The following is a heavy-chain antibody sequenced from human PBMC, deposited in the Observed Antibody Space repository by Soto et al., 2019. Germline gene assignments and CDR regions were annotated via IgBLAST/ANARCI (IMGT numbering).Heavy chain of an antibody. V-gene: IGHV4-31*03. CDR2: IYYSGST. CDR3: AREGRGYSGYPSDY. J-gene: IGHJ4*02. CDR1: GGSISSGGYY. Sequence: QVQLQESGPGLVKPSQTLSLTCTVSGGSISSGGYYWSWIRQHPGKGLEWIGYIYYSGSTYYNPSLKSRLTISVDTSKNQFALKLSSVTAADTAVYYCAREGRGYSGYPSDYWGQGTLVTVSS. D-gene: IGHD5-12*01.